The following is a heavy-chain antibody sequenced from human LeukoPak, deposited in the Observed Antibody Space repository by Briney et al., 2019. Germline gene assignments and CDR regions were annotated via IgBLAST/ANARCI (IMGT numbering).Heavy chain of an antibody. CDR2: ISSSSSTI. J-gene: IGHJ5*02. CDR3: ARDVSYYYGSGSYYNGYNWFDP. D-gene: IGHD3-10*01. CDR1: GFTFSSYS. Sequence: GGSLRLSCAASGFTFSSYSMNWARQAPGKGLECVSYISSSSSTIYYADSVKGRFTISRDNAKNSLYLQMNSLRDEDTAVYYCARDVSYYYGSGSYYNGYNWFDPWGQGTLVTVSS. V-gene: IGHV3-48*02.